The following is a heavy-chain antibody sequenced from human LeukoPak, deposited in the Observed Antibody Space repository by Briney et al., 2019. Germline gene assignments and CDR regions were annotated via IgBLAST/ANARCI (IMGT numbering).Heavy chain of an antibody. CDR2: ISGDGGST. CDR3: AINGGYNGYDLDY. D-gene: IGHD5-12*01. J-gene: IGHJ4*02. Sequence: AGGSLRLSCAASGFTFNDYCMHWVRQAPGKGLEWVSLISGDGGSTYYAHSVKGRFTISRDNNKNSLYLQMNSLRSEDTALYYCAINGGYNGYDLDYWGQGTLVTVSS. V-gene: IGHV3-43*02. CDR1: GFTFNDYC.